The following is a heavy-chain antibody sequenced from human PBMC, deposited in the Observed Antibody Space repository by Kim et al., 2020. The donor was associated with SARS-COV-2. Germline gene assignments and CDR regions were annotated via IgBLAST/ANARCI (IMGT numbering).Heavy chain of an antibody. CDR3: ARHLIATAVWGNNWFDS. J-gene: IGHJ5*01. V-gene: IGHV4-39*01. D-gene: IGHD6-13*01. CDR2: MYPSGST. CDR1: GGPIDRSNYY. Sequence: SETLSLTCVVSGGPIDRSNYYWGWIRQPPGKGLEWIGSMYPSGSTYHNPSLKARLTMSVDTSKNHFSLKLSSVTATDTAVYYCARHLIATAVWGNNWFDSWGQGTLVIVSS.